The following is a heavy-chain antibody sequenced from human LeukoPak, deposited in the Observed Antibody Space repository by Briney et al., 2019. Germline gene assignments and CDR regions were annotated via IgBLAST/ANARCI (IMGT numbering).Heavy chain of an antibody. CDR1: GFTFNSYA. V-gene: IGHV3-23*01. Sequence: PGGSLRLSCAASGFTFNSYAMSWVGQAPGKGLEWVSAICGSGGSTYHEDSVKGRYTTTRENSKNTQYLQMNSLRAEDTAVDYCAKSLIVDDILTGYSYYYGMDVWGQGTTVTVSS. CDR3: AKSLIVDDILTGYSYYYGMDV. CDR2: ICGSGGST. J-gene: IGHJ6*02. D-gene: IGHD3-9*01.